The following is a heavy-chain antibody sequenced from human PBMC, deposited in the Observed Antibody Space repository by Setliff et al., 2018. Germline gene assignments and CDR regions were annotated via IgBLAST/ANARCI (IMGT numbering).Heavy chain of an antibody. CDR1: GGSISSSSYY. CDR2: IYHSGST. Sequence: SETLSLTCTVSGGSISSSSYYWGWIRQPPGKGLEWIGSIYHSGSTYYNPSLKSRVTISVDTSKNQFSLKLSSVTAADTAVYYCARDQWLVDYYYYGMDVWGQGTTVTVSS. J-gene: IGHJ6*02. V-gene: IGHV4-39*07. D-gene: IGHD6-19*01. CDR3: ARDQWLVDYYYYGMDV.